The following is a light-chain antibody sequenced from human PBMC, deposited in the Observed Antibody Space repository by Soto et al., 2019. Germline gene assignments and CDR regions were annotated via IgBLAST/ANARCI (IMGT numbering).Light chain of an antibody. CDR1: QSVSSSY. J-gene: IGKJ1*01. CDR2: GAS. V-gene: IGKV3-20*01. CDR3: QQYGSSPQT. Sequence: EIVLTQSPGTLSLSPGERATLSCRASQSVSSSYLAWYPQKPGQAPRLLIYGASSRATGIPDRFSGSGSGTDFTLTLSRLEPEDFAVYYCQQYGSSPQTFGQGTKVEIK.